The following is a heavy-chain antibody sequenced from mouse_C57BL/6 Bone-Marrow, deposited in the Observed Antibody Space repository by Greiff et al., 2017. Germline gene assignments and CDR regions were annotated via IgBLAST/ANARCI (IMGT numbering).Heavy chain of an antibody. J-gene: IGHJ1*03. CDR3: ARLECDGSSGAWDFDV. V-gene: IGHV1-85*01. Sequence: VQRVESGPELVKPGASVKLSCKASGYTFTSYDINWVKQRPGQGLEWIGWIDPSDGSTKYNEKFKGKATLTVDTSSSTAYMELPSLTSGDSAFYFCARLECDGSSGAWDFDVWGTGTTVTVSS. D-gene: IGHD1-1*01. CDR1: GYTFTSYD. CDR2: IDPSDGST.